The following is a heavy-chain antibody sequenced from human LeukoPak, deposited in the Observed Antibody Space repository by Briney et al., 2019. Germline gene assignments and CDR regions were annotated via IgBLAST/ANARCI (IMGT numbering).Heavy chain of an antibody. CDR1: GFTFSNYG. CDR2: IKQDGSGK. J-gene: IGHJ4*02. V-gene: IGHV3-7*01. Sequence: GGSLRLSCAASGFTFSNYGMSWVRQAPGKGLEWVANIKQDGSGKYYVDSVKGRFTISRDNAKNSLYVQMNSLRAEDTAVYYCARDLGADRFDYCGQGTLVTVSS. CDR3: ARDLGADRFDY.